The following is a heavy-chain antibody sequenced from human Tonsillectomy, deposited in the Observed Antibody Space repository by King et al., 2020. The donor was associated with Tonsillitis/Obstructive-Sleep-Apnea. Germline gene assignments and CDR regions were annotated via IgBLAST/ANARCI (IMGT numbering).Heavy chain of an antibody. J-gene: IGHJ6*02. CDR1: GGSFSGYY. D-gene: IGHD3-22*01. CDR3: ARLPSSAEYYYYYYGMDV. Sequence: VQLQQWGAGLLKPSETLSLTCAVYGGSFSGYYWSWIRQPPGKGLEWIGEINHSGSTNYNPSLKSRVTISVDTSKNQFSLKLSSVTAADTAVYYCARLPSSAEYYYYYYGMDVWGQVTTVTVSS. CDR2: INHSGST. V-gene: IGHV4-34*01.